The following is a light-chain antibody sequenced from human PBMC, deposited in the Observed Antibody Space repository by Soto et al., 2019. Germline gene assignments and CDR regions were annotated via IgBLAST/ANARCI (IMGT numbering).Light chain of an antibody. V-gene: IGLV2-14*01. CDR3: TTFAPGRIYV. J-gene: IGLJ1*01. CDR1: SSDIGPYDY. CDR2: EVS. Sequence: QSALTQTASVSGSPGQSITISCSGASSDIGPYDYVSWYQHHPGRAPKLLIYEVSNRPSGVSYRFSGSKSGNTASLTTSGLQAEDEGDYYCTTFAPGRIYVFGSGTKLTVL.